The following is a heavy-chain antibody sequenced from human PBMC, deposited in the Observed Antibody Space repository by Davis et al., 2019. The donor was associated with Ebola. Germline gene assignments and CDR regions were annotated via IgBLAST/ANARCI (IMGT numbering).Heavy chain of an antibody. J-gene: IGHJ5*02. V-gene: IGHV3-21*06. Sequence: PGGSLRLSCEASGFTFSTYSMSWVRQAPGKGLEWVSSINSGDAYRKYATSVTGRFTISRDNAKSFLFLHMSSLRGEDTAVYYCAKDSGWQMSPWGQGTLVTVSS. CDR2: INSGDAYR. CDR1: GFTFSTYS. CDR3: AKDSGWQMSP. D-gene: IGHD6-19*01.